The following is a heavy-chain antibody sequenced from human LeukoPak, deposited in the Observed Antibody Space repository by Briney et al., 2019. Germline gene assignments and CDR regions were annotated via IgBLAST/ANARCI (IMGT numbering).Heavy chain of an antibody. Sequence: SVKISCKASGGTFSSYAISWVRQAPGQGLEWMGRIIPILGIANYAQKFQGRVAITADKSTSTAYMELSSLRSEDTAVYYCARDPSYDILTGYYLNYGHWFDPWGQGTLVTVSS. D-gene: IGHD3-9*01. V-gene: IGHV1-69*04. J-gene: IGHJ5*02. CDR1: GGTFSSYA. CDR3: ARDPSYDILTGYYLNYGHWFDP. CDR2: IIPILGIA.